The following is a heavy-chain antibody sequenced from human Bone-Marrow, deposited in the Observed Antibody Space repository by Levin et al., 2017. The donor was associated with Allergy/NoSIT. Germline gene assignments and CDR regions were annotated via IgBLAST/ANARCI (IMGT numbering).Heavy chain of an antibody. CDR1: GFSFSAFA. Sequence: LSLTCAASGFSFSAFAMHWVRQAPGKGLEFVASINSGGRTTYYADSVKGRFTISRDNSMNTLYLQMSGLRDEDTAVYYCVKRRYFDSLSHDYWGQGTLVTVSS. CDR2: INSGGRTT. V-gene: IGHV3-64D*06. D-gene: IGHD3-9*01. J-gene: IGHJ4*02. CDR3: VKRRYFDSLSHDY.